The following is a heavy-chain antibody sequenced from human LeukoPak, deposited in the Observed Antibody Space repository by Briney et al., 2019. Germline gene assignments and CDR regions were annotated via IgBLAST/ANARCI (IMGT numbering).Heavy chain of an antibody. J-gene: IGHJ6*03. CDR3: ARVAYSSGWWGTSNRYYYYYMDV. CDR2: ISAYNGNT. CDR1: GYTFTSYG. D-gene: IGHD6-19*01. V-gene: IGHV1-18*01. Sequence: ASVKVSCKASGYTFTSYGISWVQQAPGQGLEWMGWISAYNGNTNYAQKLQGRVTMTTDTSTSTAYMELRSLRSDDTAVYYCARVAYSSGWWGTSNRYYYYYMDVWGKGTTVTVSS.